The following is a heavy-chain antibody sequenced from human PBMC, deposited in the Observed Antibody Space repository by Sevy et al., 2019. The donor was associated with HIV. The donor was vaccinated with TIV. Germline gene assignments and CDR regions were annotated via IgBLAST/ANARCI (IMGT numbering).Heavy chain of an antibody. J-gene: IGHJ4*02. CDR2: INPNSGGT. CDR1: GYTFTGYY. CDR3: ASGKCSGGSCPRDGNDY. D-gene: IGHD2-15*01. Sequence: ASVKVSCKASGYTFTGYYMHWVRQAPGQGLEWMGWINPNSGGTNYAQKFQGRVTMTRGTSISTAYMELSRLRSDDTAVYYCASGKCSGGSCPRDGNDYWGQGTLVTVSS. V-gene: IGHV1-2*02.